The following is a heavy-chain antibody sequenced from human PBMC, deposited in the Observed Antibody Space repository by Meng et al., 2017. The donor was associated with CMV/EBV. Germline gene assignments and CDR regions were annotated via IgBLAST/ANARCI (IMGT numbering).Heavy chain of an antibody. Sequence: SETLSLTCTVSGGSISSGGYYWSWIRQHPGKGLEWIGYIYYSGSTYYNPSLKSRVTISVDTSKNQFSLKLSSVTAADTAVYYRARDNPRTGDLDVWGQGTTVTVSS. D-gene: IGHD3-10*01. CDR3: ARDNPRTGDLDV. V-gene: IGHV4-31*03. CDR1: GGSISSGGYY. CDR2: IYYSGST. J-gene: IGHJ6*02.